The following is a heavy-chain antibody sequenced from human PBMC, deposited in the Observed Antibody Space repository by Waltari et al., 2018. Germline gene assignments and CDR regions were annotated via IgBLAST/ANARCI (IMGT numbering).Heavy chain of an antibody. CDR1: GYSFTGYW. J-gene: IGHJ4*02. V-gene: IGHV5-51*01. CDR3: ARHRDGYIDY. CDR2: IYPGDSDT. Sequence: EVQLVQSGAEVKKPGESLKISCKGSGYSFTGYWIGWVRQMPGKGLEWLGIIYPGDSDTRYPSFQGPVTISADKSISTAYLQWNRLKVSGTAMYYCARHRDGYIDYWGQGTLVTVSS.